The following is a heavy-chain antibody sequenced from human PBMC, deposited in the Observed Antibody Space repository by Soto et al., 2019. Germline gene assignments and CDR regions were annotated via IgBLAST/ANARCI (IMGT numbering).Heavy chain of an antibody. D-gene: IGHD6-19*01. J-gene: IGHJ4*02. CDR1: GDSVSSNIAA. CDR3: ARGAALAGKDYFDY. V-gene: IGHV6-1*01. Sequence: SPTLSLTCAISGDSVSSNIAAWNWIRQSPSRGLEWLGRTFYRSRWYNDYAVSVKGRITISADTSKNQFSLQLNSVTPEDAAVYYCARGAALAGKDYFDYWGQGTLVTVSS. CDR2: TFYRSRWYN.